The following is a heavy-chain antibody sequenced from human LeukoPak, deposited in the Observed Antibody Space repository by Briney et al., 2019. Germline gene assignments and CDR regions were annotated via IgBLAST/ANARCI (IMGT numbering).Heavy chain of an antibody. D-gene: IGHD6-13*01. J-gene: IGHJ3*02. Sequence: SETLSLTCTVSGGSISSGDYYWSWIHQPPGKGLEWIGYIYYSGSTYYNPSLKSRATISVDTSKNQFSLKLSSVTAADTAVYYCARHEVSYSSSPTWAFDIWGQGTMVTVSS. CDR3: ARHEVSYSSSPTWAFDI. CDR2: IYYSGST. V-gene: IGHV4-30-4*01. CDR1: GGSISSGDYY.